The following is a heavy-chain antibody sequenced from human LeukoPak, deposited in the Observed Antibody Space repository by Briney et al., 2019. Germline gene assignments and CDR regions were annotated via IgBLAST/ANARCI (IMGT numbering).Heavy chain of an antibody. CDR1: GFTFSDYY. CDR2: ISSSGSTI. V-gene: IGHV3-11*01. J-gene: IGHJ4*02. Sequence: PGGSLRLSCAASGFTFSDYYMSWIRQAPGKGLEWVSYISSSGSTIYYADSVKGRFTISRDNAKNSLYLQMNSLRAEDTAVYYCAREDQSIVGATTWQNYFDYWGQGTLVTVSS. D-gene: IGHD1-26*01. CDR3: AREDQSIVGATTWQNYFDY.